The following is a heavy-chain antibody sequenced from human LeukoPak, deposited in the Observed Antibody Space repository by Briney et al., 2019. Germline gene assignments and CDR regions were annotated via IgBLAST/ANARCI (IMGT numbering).Heavy chain of an antibody. CDR1: GFTFSTYW. CDR3: ATERPYGGTRRGY. Sequence: GGSLRLSCAASGFTFSTYWMSWVRQAPGKGLEWVANIKQDGSEKYYVDSVKGRFTISRDNAKNSLSLQMSSLRSEDTAVYYCATERPYGGTRRGYWGQGTLVTVSS. V-gene: IGHV3-7*03. D-gene: IGHD1-26*01. CDR2: IKQDGSEK. J-gene: IGHJ4*02.